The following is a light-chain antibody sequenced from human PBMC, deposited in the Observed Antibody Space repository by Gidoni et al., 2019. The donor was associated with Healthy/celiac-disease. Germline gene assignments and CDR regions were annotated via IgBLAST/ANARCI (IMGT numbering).Light chain of an antibody. J-gene: IGLJ3*02. V-gene: IGLV8-61*01. Sequence: QTVVTQEPSFSVSPGGTVTLTCGFTSGSVSTSYYPIWYQQTPGPAPRTLIYSTNTRSSGVPDRFSGSILGNKAALTITGAQADDESDYYCVLYMGSAFWVFGGGTKLTVL. CDR2: STN. CDR1: SGSVSTSYY. CDR3: VLYMGSAFWV.